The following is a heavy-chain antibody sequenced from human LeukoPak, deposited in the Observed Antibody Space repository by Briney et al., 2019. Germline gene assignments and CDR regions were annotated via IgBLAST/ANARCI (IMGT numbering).Heavy chain of an antibody. CDR2: MSYSGGT. CDR1: GGSITSSSYY. V-gene: IGHV4-39*01. D-gene: IGHD3-9*01. J-gene: IGHJ3*02. Sequence: SETLSLTCTVSGGSITSSSYYWGWIRQPPGKGLEWIGSMSYSGGTYYNPSLKSRLTISLHTSKNQFSLRLSSVTAADTAVYYCARHRRNYDILTGYYAGPLDIWGQGTKVTASS. CDR3: ARHRRNYDILTGYYAGPLDI.